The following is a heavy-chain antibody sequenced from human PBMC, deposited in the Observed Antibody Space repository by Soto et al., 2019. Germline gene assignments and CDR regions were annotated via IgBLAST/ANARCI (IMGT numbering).Heavy chain of an antibody. V-gene: IGHV1-18*01. CDR3: ARDSSVTTSQWLDY. CDR1: GYTFTSYG. D-gene: IGHD4-4*01. J-gene: IGHJ4*02. Sequence: GASVKVSCKASGYTFTSYGISWVRQAPGQGLEWMVWISAYNGNTNYAQKLQGRVTMTTDTSTSTAYMELRSLRSDYTAVYYCARDSSVTTSQWLDYWGQGTLVTVSS. CDR2: ISAYNGNT.